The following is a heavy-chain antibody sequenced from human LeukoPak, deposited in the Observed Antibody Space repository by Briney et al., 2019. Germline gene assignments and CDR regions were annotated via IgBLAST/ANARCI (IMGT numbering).Heavy chain of an antibody. Sequence: GGPLRLSCAASGFTFSSYGMHWVRQAPGKGLEWVSAISGSGGSTYYADSVKGRFTISRDNSKNTLYLQMNSLRAEDTAVYYCAKDRDYYFDYWGQGTLVTVSS. CDR2: ISGSGGST. CDR1: GFTFSSYG. V-gene: IGHV3-23*01. J-gene: IGHJ4*02. CDR3: AKDRDYYFDY.